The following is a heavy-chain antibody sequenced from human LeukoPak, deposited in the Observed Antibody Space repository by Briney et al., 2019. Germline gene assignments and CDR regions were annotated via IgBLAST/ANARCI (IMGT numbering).Heavy chain of an antibody. Sequence: GGSLRLPCAASGFTFSSYGMHWVRQAPGKGLEWVAVTSYDGSNKYYADSVKGRFTISRDDSKNMLYLQMNSLRAEDTAVYYCAKGKKHYYDSSDAFDIWGRGTMVTVSS. CDR2: TSYDGSNK. V-gene: IGHV3-30*18. J-gene: IGHJ3*02. CDR3: AKGKKHYYDSSDAFDI. D-gene: IGHD3-22*01. CDR1: GFTFSSYG.